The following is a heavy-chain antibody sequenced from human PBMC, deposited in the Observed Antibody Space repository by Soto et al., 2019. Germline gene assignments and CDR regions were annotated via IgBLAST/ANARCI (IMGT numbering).Heavy chain of an antibody. J-gene: IGHJ6*02. CDR2: INHSGST. V-gene: IGHV4-34*01. D-gene: IGHD2-8*02. Sequence: QVQLQQWGAGLLKPSETLSLTCAVYGGSFSGYYWSWIRQPPGKGLEWIGEINHSGSTNYNPSLKSRVTISVDTSKNQFSLELSSVTAADTAVYYCARGWCAYSYYGMDVWGQGTTVTVSS. CDR3: ARGWCAYSYYGMDV. CDR1: GGSFSGYY.